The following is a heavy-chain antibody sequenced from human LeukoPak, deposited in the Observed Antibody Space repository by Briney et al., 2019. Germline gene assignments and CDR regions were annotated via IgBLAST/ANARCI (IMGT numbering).Heavy chain of an antibody. CDR3: AKASTAYSSLYYYGMDV. V-gene: IGHV3-23*01. J-gene: IGHJ6*02. Sequence: GGSLRLSCAASGFTFSSYAMSWVRQAPGNGLEWVSAISGSGGSTYYADSVKGRFTISRDNSKNTLYLQMNSLRAEDTAVYYCAKASTAYSSLYYYGMDVWGQGTTVTVSS. CDR2: ISGSGGST. CDR1: GFTFSSYA. D-gene: IGHD6-6*01.